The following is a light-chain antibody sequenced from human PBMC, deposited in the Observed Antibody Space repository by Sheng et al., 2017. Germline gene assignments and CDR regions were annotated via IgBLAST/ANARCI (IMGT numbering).Light chain of an antibody. CDR1: QSISSY. V-gene: IGKV1-39*01. CDR3: QQSYNTPPT. CDR2: AAS. J-gene: IGKJ1*01. Sequence: DIQMTQSPSSLSASVGDRVTITCRASQSISSYLNWYQQKPGKAPKLLIHAASNLQSGVPSRFSGSGSGTDFTLTISSLQPEDFATYCCQQSYNTPPTFGQ.